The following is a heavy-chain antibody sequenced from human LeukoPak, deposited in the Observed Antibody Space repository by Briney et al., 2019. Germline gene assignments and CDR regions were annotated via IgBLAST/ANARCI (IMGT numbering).Heavy chain of an antibody. CDR1: GFTFSSYS. J-gene: IGHJ3*02. V-gene: IGHV3-21*04. D-gene: IGHD2-21*02. Sequence: PGGSLRLSCAASGFTFSSYSMNWVRQAPGKGLEWVSSISSSSSYIYYADSVKGRFTISRDNSKNTLYLQMNSLRAEDTAVYYCAKVRIVVVTVGAFDIWGQGTMVTVSS. CDR3: AKVRIVVVTVGAFDI. CDR2: ISSSSSYI.